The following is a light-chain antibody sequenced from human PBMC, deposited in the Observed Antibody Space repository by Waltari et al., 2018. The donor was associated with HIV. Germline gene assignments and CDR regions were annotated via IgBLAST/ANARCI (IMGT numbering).Light chain of an antibody. CDR1: RSNIGAGYF. CDR3: QSYDSSLRASV. J-gene: IGLJ2*01. CDR2: SDI. Sequence: QSALTQPPSVSGAPGQRVTISCTGTRSNIGAGYFVTWYQHLPGTAPKLLFYSDINRPSGVPDRFSGSKSGTSASLVITGLQAEDEADYYCQSYDSSLRASVFGGGTKLTVL. V-gene: IGLV1-40*01.